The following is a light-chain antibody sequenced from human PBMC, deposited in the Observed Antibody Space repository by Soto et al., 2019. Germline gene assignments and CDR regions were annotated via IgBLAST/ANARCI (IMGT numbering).Light chain of an antibody. CDR2: SAS. V-gene: IGKV1-27*01. Sequence: DIQMTQSPSSLSASVGDRITITCRASQDISNYLAWYQQKPGKVPKLLIYSASTLQSGVPSRFSGTGSGTEFTLTISSLQPEDFATYYCQQHAAYPRDFGQGTKVDIK. J-gene: IGKJ1*01. CDR1: QDISNY. CDR3: QQHAAYPRD.